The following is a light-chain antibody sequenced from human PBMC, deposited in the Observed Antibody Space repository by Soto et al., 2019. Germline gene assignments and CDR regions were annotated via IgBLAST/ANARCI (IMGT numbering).Light chain of an antibody. CDR1: SGSIVSNY. CDR3: QSFDGTTLV. Sequence: FMLTQPRSVSESPGKTVIISCTGSSGSIVSNYVQWYQQRPGSAPTTVIYEDNQRRFGVPDRFSGSIDSTSNSASLTIAELKTEDDADYYCQSFDGTTLVFGGGTKLTVL. CDR2: EDN. J-gene: IGLJ3*02. V-gene: IGLV6-57*02.